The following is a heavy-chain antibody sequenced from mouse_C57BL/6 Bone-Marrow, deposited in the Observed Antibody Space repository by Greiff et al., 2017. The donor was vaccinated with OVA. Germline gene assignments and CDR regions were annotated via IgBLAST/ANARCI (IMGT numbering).Heavy chain of an antibody. J-gene: IGHJ2*01. CDR3: ARLDGYYVYFDY. CDR2: ISSGGSYT. Sequence: EVHLVESGGDLVKPGGSLKLSCAASGFTFSSYGMSWVRQTPDKRLEWVATISSGGSYTYYPDSVKGRFTISRDNAKNTLYLQMSSLKSEDTAMYYCARLDGYYVYFDYWGQGTTLTVSS. CDR1: GFTFSSYG. D-gene: IGHD2-3*01. V-gene: IGHV5-6*01.